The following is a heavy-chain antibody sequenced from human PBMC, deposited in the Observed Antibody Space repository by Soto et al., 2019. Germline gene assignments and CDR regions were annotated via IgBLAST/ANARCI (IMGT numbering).Heavy chain of an antibody. CDR3: TRRGRQSANWFDP. J-gene: IGHJ5*02. Sequence: QVLLVQSGAEVKTPGSSVKVSCTASGGTFNSFSIDWVRQAPGQGLEWMGGIIPMSGRPNYAQRFQGRVTFSADKSTNTVYMEVNSLTYEDTAVYYCTRRGRQSANWFDPWGQGTLVTVSS. CDR2: IIPMSGRP. CDR1: GGTFNSFS. V-gene: IGHV1-69*06.